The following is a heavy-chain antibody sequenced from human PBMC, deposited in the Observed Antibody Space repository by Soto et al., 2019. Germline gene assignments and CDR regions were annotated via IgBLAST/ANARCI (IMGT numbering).Heavy chain of an antibody. CDR2: ISYDGSNK. J-gene: IGHJ4*02. CDR3: ARDARYSSSDY. CDR1: GFTFSSYA. Sequence: QVQLVESGGGVVQPGRSLRLSCAASGFTFSSYAMHWVRQAPGKGLEWVAVISYDGSNKYYADSVKGRFTISRDNSKNTLYLQMNSLRAEDTAVYYCARDARYSSSDYWGQGTLVTVSS. D-gene: IGHD6-6*01. V-gene: IGHV3-30-3*01.